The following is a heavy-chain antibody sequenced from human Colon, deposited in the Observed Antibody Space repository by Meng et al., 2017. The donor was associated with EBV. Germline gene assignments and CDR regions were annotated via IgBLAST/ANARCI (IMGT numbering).Heavy chain of an antibody. CDR2: IYYTGST. CDR1: GAPNNRVHSC. Sequence: QVILRVPVPRRVSTSHPLSLTCAVTGAPNNRVHSCWSLIRQPPGKGLEWIEYIYYTGSTYYNPSLKSRVTISMDTSKNQFSLRLSSVTAADTAVYYCARNYYFDYWGQGTLVTVSS. CDR3: ARNYYFDY. V-gene: IGHV4-30-4*01. J-gene: IGHJ4*02.